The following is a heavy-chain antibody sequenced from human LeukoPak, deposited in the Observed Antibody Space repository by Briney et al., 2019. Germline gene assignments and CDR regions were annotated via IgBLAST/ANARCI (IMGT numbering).Heavy chain of an antibody. J-gene: IGHJ4*02. Sequence: PGGSLRLSCAASGFTFTNYAMSWVRQAPGKGLEWVSGISGSADNTYCADSVKGRFTISRDNSKTTLYLQMNSLRAEDTAVYYCAKDRGSYGSRYFDYWGQGTLVTVSS. V-gene: IGHV3-23*01. D-gene: IGHD1-26*01. CDR3: AKDRGSYGSRYFDY. CDR1: GFTFTNYA. CDR2: ISGSADNT.